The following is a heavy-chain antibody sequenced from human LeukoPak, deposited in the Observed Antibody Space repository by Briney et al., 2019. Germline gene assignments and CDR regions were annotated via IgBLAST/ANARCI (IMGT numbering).Heavy chain of an antibody. D-gene: IGHD4-17*01. Sequence: SVKVSCKASGGTFSSYAISWVRQAPGQGLEWMGRIIPILGIANYAQKFQGRVTITADKSTSTAYMELSSLRSEDTAVYYCARELDDYGDYGLNYWGQGTLVTVSS. J-gene: IGHJ4*02. CDR1: GGTFSSYA. CDR2: IIPILGIA. CDR3: ARELDDYGDYGLNY. V-gene: IGHV1-69*04.